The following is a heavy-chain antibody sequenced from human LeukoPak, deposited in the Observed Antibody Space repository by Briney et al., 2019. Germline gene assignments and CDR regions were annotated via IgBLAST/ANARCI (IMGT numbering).Heavy chain of an antibody. J-gene: IGHJ4*02. Sequence: QAAGSLRFSCAASGFTFSSYAMSRVRQAPGKGLEWVSAISGSGGSSSYKDSGKGRITIAGDTSRNTMSLQMNSLKAADMAVYYCANVEWPLDYWGQGTLVTVSS. D-gene: IGHD1-26*01. CDR3: ANVEWPLDY. CDR2: ISGSGGSS. V-gene: IGHV3-23*01. CDR1: GFTFSSYA.